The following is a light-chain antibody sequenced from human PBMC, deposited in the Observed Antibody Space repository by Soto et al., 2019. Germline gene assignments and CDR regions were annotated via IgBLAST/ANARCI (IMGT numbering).Light chain of an antibody. J-gene: IGKJ5*01. CDR1: QSVSSSY. Sequence: EIVLTQSPGTLSFSPRERATLSCRARQSVSSSYLAWYQQKPGQAPRLLIYGASSRATGIPDRFSGSGSGTDFTLTISRLEPEDFAVYYCQQYGSSPPVTFGQGTRLEIK. V-gene: IGKV3-20*01. CDR3: QQYGSSPPVT. CDR2: GAS.